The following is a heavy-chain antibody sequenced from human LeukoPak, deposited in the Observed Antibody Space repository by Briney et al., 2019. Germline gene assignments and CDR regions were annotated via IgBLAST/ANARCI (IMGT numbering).Heavy chain of an antibody. CDR3: ARVGNDFWSGYDGYMDV. CDR1: GGSISSYY. CDR2: IYTSGST. D-gene: IGHD3-3*01. J-gene: IGHJ6*03. V-gene: IGHV4-4*07. Sequence: SETLSLTCTVSGGSISSYYWSWIRQPAGKGLEWIGRIYTSGSTNYNPPLKSRVTISVDKSKNQFSLKLSSVTAADTAVYYCARVGNDFWSGYDGYMDVWGKGTTVTVSS.